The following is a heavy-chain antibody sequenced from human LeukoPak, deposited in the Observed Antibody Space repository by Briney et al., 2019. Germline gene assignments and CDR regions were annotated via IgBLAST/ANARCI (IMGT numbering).Heavy chain of an antibody. J-gene: IGHJ4*02. CDR2: ISGSGGST. CDR3: ARRGIAARLAAPAPFDY. D-gene: IGHD6-6*01. Sequence: PGGSLRLSCAASGFTFSSYAMSWVRQAPGKGLEWVSAISGSGGSTYYADSVKGRFTISRDNSKNTLYLQMNSLRAEDTAVYYCARRGIAARLAAPAPFDYWGQGTLVTVSS. V-gene: IGHV3-23*01. CDR1: GFTFSSYA.